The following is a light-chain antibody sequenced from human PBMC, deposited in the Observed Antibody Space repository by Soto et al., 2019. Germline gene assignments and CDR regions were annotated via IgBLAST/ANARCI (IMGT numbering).Light chain of an antibody. CDR3: QQYVRKPRP. J-gene: IGKJ1*01. CDR1: QSVSSNY. V-gene: IGKV3-20*01. CDR2: GEF. Sequence: EVVLTQSPGTLSLSPGERATFSCRASQSVSSNYLAWYQQKPGQAPRLLIYGEFKRATGIPDRFSGSGSGTAFTRTISSMEPEDFAVYCCQQYVRKPRPFGKGIKVDI.